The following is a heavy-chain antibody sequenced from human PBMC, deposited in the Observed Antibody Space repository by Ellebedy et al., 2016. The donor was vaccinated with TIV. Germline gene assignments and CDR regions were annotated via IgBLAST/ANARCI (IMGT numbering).Heavy chain of an antibody. D-gene: IGHD3-10*01. CDR2: IGNTGTAR. CDR1: GFTFSSYA. CDR3: ARENYFDSGIVDALDV. J-gene: IGHJ3*01. Sequence: GESLKISCAASGFTFSSYALHWVRQAPGKGLHWVAVIGNTGTARFYADSVKGRLTISRDNSKNTVSLQMASLRTADTALYFCARENYFDSGIVDALDVWGQGAMVTVSS. V-gene: IGHV3-30*01.